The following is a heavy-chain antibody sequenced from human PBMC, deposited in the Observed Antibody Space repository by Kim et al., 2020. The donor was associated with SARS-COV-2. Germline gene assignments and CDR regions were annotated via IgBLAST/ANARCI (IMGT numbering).Heavy chain of an antibody. D-gene: IGHD5-18*01. Sequence: SVKVSCKASGGTFSSYAISWVRQAPGQGLEWMGGIIPIFGTANYAQKFQGRVTITADESTSTAYMELSSLRSEDTAVYYCARDVREGGRYSYGHTADYYYYGMDVWGQGTTVTVSS. V-gene: IGHV1-69*13. CDR2: IIPIFGTA. CDR3: ARDVREGGRYSYGHTADYYYYGMDV. J-gene: IGHJ6*02. CDR1: GGTFSSYA.